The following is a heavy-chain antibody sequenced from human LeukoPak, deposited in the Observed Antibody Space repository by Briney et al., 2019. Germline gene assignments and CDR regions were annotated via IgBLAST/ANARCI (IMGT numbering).Heavy chain of an antibody. Sequence: SETLSLTCAVYGGSFSGYYWSWIRQPPGKGLEWIGEINHSGSTNYNPPLKSRVTISVDTSKNQFSLKLSSVTAADTAVYYCARTPPKPYYYDSSGTHFDYWXXGTLVTVSS. V-gene: IGHV4-34*01. CDR3: ARTPPKPYYYDSSGTHFDY. CDR1: GGSFSGYY. D-gene: IGHD3-22*01. CDR2: INHSGST. J-gene: IGHJ4*02.